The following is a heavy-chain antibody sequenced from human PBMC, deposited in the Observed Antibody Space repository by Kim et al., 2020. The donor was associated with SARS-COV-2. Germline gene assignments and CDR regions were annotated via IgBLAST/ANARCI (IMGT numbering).Heavy chain of an antibody. J-gene: IGHJ2*01. D-gene: IGHD2-21*02. CDR1: GGTFSSYA. CDR3: ARDPPGPYCGGDCYTDWYFDL. Sequence: SVKVSCKASGGTFSSYAISWVRQAPGQGLEWMGRIIPILGIANYAQKFQGRVTITADKSTSTAYMELSSLRSEDTAVYYCARDPPGPYCGGDCYTDWYFDLWGRGTLVTVSS. CDR2: IIPILGIA. V-gene: IGHV1-69*04.